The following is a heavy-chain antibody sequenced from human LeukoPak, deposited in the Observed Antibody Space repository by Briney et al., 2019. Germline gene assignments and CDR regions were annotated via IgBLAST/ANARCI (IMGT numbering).Heavy chain of an antibody. Sequence: GGSLRLSCAASGFTFSSYWMSWVRQAPGKGLEWVANIKQDGSEKYYVDSVKGRFTISRDNAKNSLYLQMNSLRAEDTAVYYCARDQENNYYYYYMDVWGKGTTVTISS. CDR3: ARDQENNYYYYYMDV. CDR1: GFTFSSYW. D-gene: IGHD2/OR15-2a*01. J-gene: IGHJ6*03. V-gene: IGHV3-7*01. CDR2: IKQDGSEK.